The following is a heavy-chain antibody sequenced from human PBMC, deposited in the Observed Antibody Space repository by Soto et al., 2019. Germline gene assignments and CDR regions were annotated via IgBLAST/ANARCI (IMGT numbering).Heavy chain of an antibody. CDR2: ISYDGGNK. CDR3: AKGSYSGRYSDFDY. CDR1: GFTFSSYG. D-gene: IGHD1-26*01. J-gene: IGHJ4*02. V-gene: IGHV3-30*18. Sequence: GGSLRLSCAASGFTFSSYGMFWVRQAPGRGLEWVAFISYDGGNKCSDSVKGRFTISRDNSKNTLYLQMNSLRAEDTAVYYCAKGSYSGRYSDFDYWGQGTLVTV.